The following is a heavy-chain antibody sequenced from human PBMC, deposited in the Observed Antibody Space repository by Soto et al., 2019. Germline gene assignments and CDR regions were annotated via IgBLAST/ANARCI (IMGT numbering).Heavy chain of an antibody. J-gene: IGHJ2*01. Sequence: EVQLVESGGGLVQPGGSLRLSCAASGFTFSSYWMSWVRQAPGKGLEWVANIKQDGSEKYYVDSVKGRFTISRDNAKNSLYLQMSSLRAEDTAVYYCARRRGIAAHPGWYFDLWGRGTLVTVSS. CDR3: ARRRGIAAHPGWYFDL. D-gene: IGHD6-13*01. V-gene: IGHV3-7*01. CDR1: GFTFSSYW. CDR2: IKQDGSEK.